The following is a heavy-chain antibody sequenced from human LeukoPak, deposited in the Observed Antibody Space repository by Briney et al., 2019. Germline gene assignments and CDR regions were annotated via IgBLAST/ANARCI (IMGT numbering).Heavy chain of an antibody. J-gene: IGHJ6*03. CDR3: VRGRWGPSHFFYYMDV. CDR2: FYYRGTP. D-gene: IGHD3-16*01. Sequence: SETLSLTCSVSGASMTTNYWNWVRQAPGKGLEWIGYFYYRGTPTYSPSLKSRVTISVDMTKNQFSLNVTSVTAADTAMYYCVRGRWGPSHFFYYMDVWGNGTPVTVSS. V-gene: IGHV4-59*01. CDR1: GASMTTNY.